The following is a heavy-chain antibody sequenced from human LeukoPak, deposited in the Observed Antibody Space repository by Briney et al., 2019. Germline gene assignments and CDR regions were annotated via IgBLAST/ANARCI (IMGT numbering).Heavy chain of an antibody. CDR2: IYYSESP. V-gene: IGHV4-39*01. Sequence: SETLSPTCALSGGSISSRSYYGVWIRQPPGKGLEWIGSIYYSESPYYNPSLENRVTISVDTSENQFSLKLTSVTAADTAMYYCARHYYFDRSGYYYGFDCGGQGTLVTVSS. CDR3: ARHYYFDRSGYYYGFDC. CDR1: GGSISSRSYY. J-gene: IGHJ4*02. D-gene: IGHD3-22*01.